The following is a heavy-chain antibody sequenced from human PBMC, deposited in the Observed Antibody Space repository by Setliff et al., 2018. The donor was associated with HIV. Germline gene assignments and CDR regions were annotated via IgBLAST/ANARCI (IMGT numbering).Heavy chain of an antibody. CDR1: GGTFSSYA. D-gene: IGHD6-6*01. J-gene: IGHJ4*02. CDR2: IIPMHGIP. CDR3: ARARRMALHPGPGGFSSSSVGLDY. V-gene: IGHV1-69*10. Sequence: GASVKVSCKASGGTFSSYAISWVRQAPGQGLEWMGVIIPMHGIPNSAQKFQGRATITTDESTSTAYMELSSLRSEDTAVYYCARARRMALHPGPGGFSSSSVGLDYWGQGTLVTVSS.